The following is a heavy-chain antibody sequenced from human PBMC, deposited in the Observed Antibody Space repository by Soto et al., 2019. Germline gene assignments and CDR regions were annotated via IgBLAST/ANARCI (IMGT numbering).Heavy chain of an antibody. CDR2: ISPTGEQR. J-gene: IGHJ4*02. D-gene: IGHD2-21*02. V-gene: IGHV3-23*01. Sequence: PGGSLRLSCAASRFTFRNYGMSWVRQGPGKGLEWVSGISPTGEQRFYVDSVKGRFFISRDNSQNTLYLQMNSLRAEDTAVYYCAKDRETDGGDCYNYWGQGTLVTVSS. CDR3: AKDRETDGGDCYNY. CDR1: RFTFRNYG.